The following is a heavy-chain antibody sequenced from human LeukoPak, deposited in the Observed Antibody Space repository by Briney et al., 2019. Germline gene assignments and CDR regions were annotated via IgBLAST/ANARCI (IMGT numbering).Heavy chain of an antibody. D-gene: IGHD3-3*01. CDR2: INHSGST. J-gene: IGHJ4*02. CDR1: GGSFGGYY. V-gene: IGHV4-34*01. CDR3: ARGSNGVLEWLSFDY. Sequence: PSETLSLTCAVYGGSFGGYYWSWIRQPPGKGLEWIGEINHSGSTNYNPSLKSRVTISVDTSKNQFSLKLSSVTAADTAAYYCARGSNGVLEWLSFDYWGQGTLVTVSS.